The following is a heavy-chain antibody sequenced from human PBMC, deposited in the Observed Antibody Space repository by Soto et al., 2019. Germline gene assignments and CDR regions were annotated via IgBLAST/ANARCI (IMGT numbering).Heavy chain of an antibody. J-gene: IGHJ4*02. CDR3: ARVTINVSTYYFDQ. D-gene: IGHD2-8*01. CDR1: GCLSSCSCS. CDR2: IYYSGPT. Sequence: GCLSSCSCSRSSIRQSPVKGLEWSGYIYYSGPTNYNLSRKSRLTMSIDTSKNQFSLNLSSVTAADTAVYYCARVTINVSTYYFDQWGQRTPVTVSS. V-gene: IGHV4-61*01.